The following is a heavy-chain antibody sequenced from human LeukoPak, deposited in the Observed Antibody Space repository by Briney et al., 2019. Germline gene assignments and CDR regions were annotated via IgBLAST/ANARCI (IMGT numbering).Heavy chain of an antibody. CDR2: IIPIFGTA. Sequence: ASVKVSCKASGGTFSSYAISWVRQAPGQGLEWMGRIIPIFGTANYAQKFQGRVTITTDESTSTAYMELSSLRSEDTAVYYCAVTYSSGWYRWDYFDYWGQGTLVTVSS. CDR3: AVTYSSGWYRWDYFDY. D-gene: IGHD6-19*01. J-gene: IGHJ4*02. V-gene: IGHV1-69*05. CDR1: GGTFSSYA.